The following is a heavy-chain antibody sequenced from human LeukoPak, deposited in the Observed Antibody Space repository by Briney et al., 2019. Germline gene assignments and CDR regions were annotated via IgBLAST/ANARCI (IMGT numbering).Heavy chain of an antibody. Sequence: PGGSLRLSCAASGFTFSTYSMSWVRQAPGKGLEWVSGISDSGGRTNYADSVKGRFTISRDNSKNTLYLQMNSLRAEDTAVYYCAKGLPGSYYDFWSGYYTGIQYYYGMDVWGQGTTVTVSS. CDR2: ISDSGGRT. D-gene: IGHD3-3*01. CDR3: AKGLPGSYYDFWSGYYTGIQYYYGMDV. CDR1: GFTFSTYS. V-gene: IGHV3-23*01. J-gene: IGHJ6*02.